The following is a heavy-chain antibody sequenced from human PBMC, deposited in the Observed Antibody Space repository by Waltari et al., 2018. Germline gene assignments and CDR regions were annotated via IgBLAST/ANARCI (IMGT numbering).Heavy chain of an antibody. Sequence: EVQLVESGGDLIQPGGSLRLSCAASGFTVGNNFMGWVRQAPGKGLEWVSVIYSGGSTNYIDSVRGRLTISRDSSKNTLYLQMNSLRAEDTAVYYCAKVDNVGLNNYWGQGTLVTVSS. V-gene: IGHV3-53*01. CDR1: GFTVGNNF. D-gene: IGHD1-1*01. J-gene: IGHJ4*02. CDR3: AKVDNVGLNNY. CDR2: IYSGGST.